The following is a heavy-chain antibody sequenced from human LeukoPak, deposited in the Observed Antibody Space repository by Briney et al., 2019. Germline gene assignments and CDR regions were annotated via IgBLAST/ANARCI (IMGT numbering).Heavy chain of an antibody. V-gene: IGHV1-46*01. CDR1: GYTFSTYY. J-gene: IGHJ4*02. D-gene: IGHD1-26*01. CDR2: INPSGGTT. CDR3: SRDLGGSYNDY. Sequence: ASVKVSCKASGYTFSTYYMHWVRQAPGQGLEWVGIINPSGGTTTYAQKFLGGVTMTTDTSTSTVYMELSSLRIEDTAVYYCSRDLGGSYNDYWGQGALVTVSS.